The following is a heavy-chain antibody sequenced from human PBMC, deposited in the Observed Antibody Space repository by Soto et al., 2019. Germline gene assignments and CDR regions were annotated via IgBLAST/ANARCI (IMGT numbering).Heavy chain of an antibody. Sequence: ASVKVSCKASGYTFTSYGISWVRQAPGQGLEWMGWISAYNGNTNYAQKLQGRVTMTTDTSTGTDYMELRSLRSDDTAVWYCARVRYCTNGVCFSPGERPYGMGVWGQETTVAISS. CDR3: ARVRYCTNGVCFSPGERPYGMGV. CDR1: GYTFTSYG. J-gene: IGHJ6*02. V-gene: IGHV1-18*01. CDR2: ISAYNGNT. D-gene: IGHD2-8*01.